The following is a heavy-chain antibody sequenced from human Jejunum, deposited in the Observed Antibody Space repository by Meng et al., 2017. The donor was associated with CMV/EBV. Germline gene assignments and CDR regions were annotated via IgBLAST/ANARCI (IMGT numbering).Heavy chain of an antibody. CDR1: GCNFTSDS. D-gene: IGHD4-17*01. V-gene: IGHV3-21*01. J-gene: IGHJ5*02. CDR2: ISGSSTYI. Sequence: SGCNFTSDSITCGRQAPGKGLEWRSYISGSSTYIYHADSVKGRFTISRDNAKNSVYLQMNRLRAEDTAVYYCARAIDYGDPNWFDPWGQGTLVTV. CDR3: ARAIDYGDPNWFDP.